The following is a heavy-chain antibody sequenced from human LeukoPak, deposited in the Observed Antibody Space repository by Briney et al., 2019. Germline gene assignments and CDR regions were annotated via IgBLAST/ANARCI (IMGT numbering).Heavy chain of an antibody. J-gene: IGHJ4*02. V-gene: IGHV4-61*02. CDR1: GGSISSGSYY. CDR2: IYTSGST. D-gene: IGHD3-9*01. CDR3: ARDGFYYDILTGYYPPGYFDY. Sequence: SETLSLTCTVSGGSISSGSYYWSWIRQPAGKGLEWIGRIYTSGSTNYNPSLKSRVTISVDTSKNQFSLKLSSVTAADTAVYYCARDGFYYDILTGYYPPGYFDYWGQGTLVTVSS.